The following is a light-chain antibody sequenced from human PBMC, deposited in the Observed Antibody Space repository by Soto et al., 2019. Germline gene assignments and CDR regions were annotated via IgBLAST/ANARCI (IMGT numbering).Light chain of an antibody. J-gene: IGKJ1*01. V-gene: IGKV1-39*01. Sequence: DIQMTQSPSSLSASVGDRVTITCRAGQYIADFLNWYQQTPGKPPKLLIFGATNLHIGVPSRFSGSGSGTEFTLTITNLQREDFAPYYCQQSFFILGTFGRGTTVEI. CDR1: QYIADF. CDR2: GAT. CDR3: QQSFFILGT.